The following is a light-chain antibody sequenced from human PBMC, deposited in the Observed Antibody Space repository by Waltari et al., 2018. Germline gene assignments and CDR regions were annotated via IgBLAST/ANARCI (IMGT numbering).Light chain of an antibody. CDR3: SSYTSSTLNV. J-gene: IGLJ1*01. CDR1: RSDIGDYNY. V-gene: IGLV2-14*03. Sequence: QSALTQPASVSGSPGQSITISCTGSRSDIGDYNYVSLSQQHPGHAPKLIIYEIHNRPSGVSSRFSGSKSGTTASLTISGLQTEDEADYFCSSYTSSTLNVFGSGTRVTVL. CDR2: EIH.